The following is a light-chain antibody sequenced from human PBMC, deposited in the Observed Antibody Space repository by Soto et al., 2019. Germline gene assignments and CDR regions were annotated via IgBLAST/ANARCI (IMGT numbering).Light chain of an antibody. Sequence: QSALTQPASVSGSLGQSITISCTGTTRDIAGYNYISWYQQLPGKAPKLMIYQVSHRPSGVSNRFSGSKSGNTASLTISGLQSEDEADYYCISYTSDDVRYVFGTGTKVTVL. CDR3: ISYTSDDVRYV. J-gene: IGLJ1*01. CDR2: QVS. V-gene: IGLV2-14*01. CDR1: TRDIAGYNY.